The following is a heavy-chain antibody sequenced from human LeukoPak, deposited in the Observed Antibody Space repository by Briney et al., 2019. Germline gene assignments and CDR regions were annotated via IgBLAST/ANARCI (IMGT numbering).Heavy chain of an antibody. CDR3: ARVAGGYSYGYPDY. D-gene: IGHD5-18*01. J-gene: IGHJ4*02. V-gene: IGHV4-38-2*02. CDR1: GYSISSGYY. Sequence: SETLSLTCTVSGYSISSGYYWGWIRQPPGKGLEWIGSIYNSGSTYYNPPLKSRVTISVDTSKNQFSLKLSSVTAADTAVYYCARVAGGYSYGYPDYWGQGTLVTVSS. CDR2: IYNSGST.